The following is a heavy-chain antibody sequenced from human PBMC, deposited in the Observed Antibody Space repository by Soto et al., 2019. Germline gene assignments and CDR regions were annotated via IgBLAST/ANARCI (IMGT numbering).Heavy chain of an antibody. Sequence: SETLSLTCNVSGASINIYYWSWIRQSAGKGLEWIGRIYTTGNINYNPSLRSRVTVSRDSSKNQLSLKLTSVTAADSAVYFCVRDRLNWFDPWGQGLLVTVFS. CDR1: GASINIYY. J-gene: IGHJ5*02. V-gene: IGHV4-4*07. CDR2: IYTTGNI. CDR3: VRDRLNWFDP.